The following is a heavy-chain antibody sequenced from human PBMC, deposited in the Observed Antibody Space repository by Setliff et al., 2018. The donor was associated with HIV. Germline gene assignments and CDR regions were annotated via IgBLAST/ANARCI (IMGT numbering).Heavy chain of an antibody. V-gene: IGHV1-69*13. J-gene: IGHJ6*03. CDR2: IIPIYATS. D-gene: IGHD3-22*01. CDR3: ARARTDYYDRGRRSHYYIDV. Sequence: SVKVSCKASGGTFSGYVINWVRQAPGQGLEWMGGIIPIYATSNYAQGFQGRVTITADESTSTAYMELSSLRSDDTAVYYCARARTDYYDRGRRSHYYIDVWARGATVTVSS. CDR1: GGTFSGYV.